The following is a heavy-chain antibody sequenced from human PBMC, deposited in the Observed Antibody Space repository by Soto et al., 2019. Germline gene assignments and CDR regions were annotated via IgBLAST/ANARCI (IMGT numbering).Heavy chain of an antibody. CDR3: ARVGDSGWYSYYYYRDV. V-gene: IGHV3-74*01. CDR1: GFTFSSYW. CDR2: INSDGSST. Sequence: EVQLVESGGGLVQPGGSLRLSCAASGFTFSSYWMHWVRQAPGKGLVWVSRINSDGSSTSYADSVKGRFTISRDNAKNTLYLQMNSLRAEDTAVYYCARVGDSGWYSYYYYRDVWGKGTTVTVSS. J-gene: IGHJ6*03. D-gene: IGHD6-19*01.